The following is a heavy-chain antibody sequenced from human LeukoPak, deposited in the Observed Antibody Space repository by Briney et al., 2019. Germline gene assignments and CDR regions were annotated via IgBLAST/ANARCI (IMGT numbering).Heavy chain of an antibody. V-gene: IGHV1-46*01. Sequence: GASVKVSCLASGYTFTSYYMHWVRQAPGQGLEWMGIINPSGGSTSYAPKFQGRVTMTRDTSTSTVYMELSSLRSEDTAVYYCARDSAVAGTPPRYFQHWGQGTLVTVSS. D-gene: IGHD6-19*01. CDR3: ARDSAVAGTPPRYFQH. J-gene: IGHJ1*01. CDR2: INPSGGST. CDR1: GYTFTSYY.